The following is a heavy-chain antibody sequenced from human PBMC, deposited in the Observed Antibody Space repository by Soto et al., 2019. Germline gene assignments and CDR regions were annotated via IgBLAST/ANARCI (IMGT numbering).Heavy chain of an antibody. CDR3: AKDGYGSGSYEYYYYYMVV. CDR1: GVTFSMYA. J-gene: IGHJ6*03. CDR2: ISGSGGST. D-gene: IGHD3-10*01. V-gene: IGHV3-23*01. Sequence: PGGCLRLSCAASGVTFSMYAMSWVRQAPGKGLEWVSAISGSGGSTYYADSVKGRFTISRDNSKNTLYLQMNSLRAEDTAVYYCAKDGYGSGSYEYYYYYMVVWGKGTTVTVSS.